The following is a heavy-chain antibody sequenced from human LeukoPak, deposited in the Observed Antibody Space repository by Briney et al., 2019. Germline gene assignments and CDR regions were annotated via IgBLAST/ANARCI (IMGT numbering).Heavy chain of an antibody. CDR3: AKAGRLQAVAGWIDY. CDR2: ISGGATT. Sequence: PGGSLRLSCAASGFALSNYVMSWVRQAPGKGLEWVSAISGGATTYYADYVKGRFTISRDTSKNTLYLQMNSLRAEETAIYYCAKAGRLQAVAGWIDYCGQGALFTVS. CDR1: GFALSNYV. J-gene: IGHJ4*02. D-gene: IGHD6-19*01. V-gene: IGHV3-23*01.